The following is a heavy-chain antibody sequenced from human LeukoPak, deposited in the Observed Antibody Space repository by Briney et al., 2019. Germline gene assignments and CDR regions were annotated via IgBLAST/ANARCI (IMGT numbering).Heavy chain of an antibody. J-gene: IGHJ4*02. CDR1: GYTFTGYY. D-gene: IGHD3-22*01. CDR3: APDYYDSRFGDY. Sequence: ASVKVSCKAPGYTFTGYYMHWVRQAPGQGLERMGWINPNSGGTNYAQKFQGRVTMTRDTSISTAYMELSRLRSDDTAVYYCAPDYYDSRFGDYWGQGTLVTVSS. V-gene: IGHV1-2*02. CDR2: INPNSGGT.